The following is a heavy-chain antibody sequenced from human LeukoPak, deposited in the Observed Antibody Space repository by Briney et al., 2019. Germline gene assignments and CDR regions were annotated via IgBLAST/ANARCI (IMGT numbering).Heavy chain of an antibody. Sequence: PGGSLRLSCAASGFIVNGKYMSWVRQALGKGLEWVSGIHTNDKTYYADSVQGRFTISRDNSKNTLFLQMNTLRAEDTAVYYCATRIAAGGLFFFDYWGQGTLVTVSS. V-gene: IGHV3-53*01. CDR1: GFIVNGKY. CDR2: IHTNDKT. J-gene: IGHJ4*02. CDR3: ATRIAAGGLFFFDY. D-gene: IGHD6-13*01.